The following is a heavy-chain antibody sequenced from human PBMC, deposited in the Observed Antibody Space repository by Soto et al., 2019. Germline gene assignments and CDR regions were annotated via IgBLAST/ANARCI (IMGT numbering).Heavy chain of an antibody. J-gene: IGHJ4*02. Sequence: SETLSLTCTVSGGSISDFYWSWIRQPPGKGLEWIGYIYYSGSTNYNPSLKSRVTISVDTSKNQFSLNLRSMSPADTAVYYCARVGGLAARTFDYWGPGTLVTVSS. CDR1: GGSISDFY. D-gene: IGHD6-6*01. V-gene: IGHV4-59*01. CDR3: ARVGGLAARTFDY. CDR2: IYYSGST.